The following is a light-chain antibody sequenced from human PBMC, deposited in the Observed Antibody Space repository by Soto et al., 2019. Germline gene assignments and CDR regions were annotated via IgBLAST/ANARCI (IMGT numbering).Light chain of an antibody. CDR1: QSITTF. J-gene: IGKJ2*01. V-gene: IGKV1-39*01. Sequence: DIQMTQSPSSLSVSVGDRLTITCRASQSITTFLNWYQQKPRKAPKLLVYAASSLQSGVPPRFSRNGSRTDFTLTISILQPEDFATYYCQQSDSHPYTPGQGTKLAIK. CDR3: QQSDSHPYT. CDR2: AAS.